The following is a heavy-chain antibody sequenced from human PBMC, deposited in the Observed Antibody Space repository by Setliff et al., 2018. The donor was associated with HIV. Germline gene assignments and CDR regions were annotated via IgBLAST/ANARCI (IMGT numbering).Heavy chain of an antibody. CDR3: ATDCAVVGGTGSLDS. J-gene: IGHJ4*02. V-gene: IGHV3-7*05. CDR1: GFTFSGYW. CDR2: IKQDGSEK. D-gene: IGHD1-26*01. Sequence: GSLRLSCAASGFTFSGYWMHWVRQAPGKGLEWVANIKQDGSEKNYMDSVKGRFTISRDNAKNSLYLQMNSLRVEDTAVYYCATDCAVVGGTGSLDSWGQGTLVTVSS.